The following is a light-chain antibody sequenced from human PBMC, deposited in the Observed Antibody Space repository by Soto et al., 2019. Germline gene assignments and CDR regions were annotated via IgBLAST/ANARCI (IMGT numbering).Light chain of an antibody. CDR1: SSDVGGYNY. CDR3: LSYTSANTRV. CDR2: EVN. Sequence: QSALTQPASVSGSPGQSITISCTGTSSDVGGYNYVSWYQHHPGKAPKLMIYEVNNRPSGVSNRFSGSKSGNTASLTISGLQPEDEADYYCLSYTSANTRVFGGGTQLTVL. J-gene: IGLJ3*02. V-gene: IGLV2-14*01.